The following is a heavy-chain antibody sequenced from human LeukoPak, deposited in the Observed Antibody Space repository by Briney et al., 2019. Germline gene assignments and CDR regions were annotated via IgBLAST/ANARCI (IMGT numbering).Heavy chain of an antibody. J-gene: IGHJ4*02. CDR1: GFTCSSYG. CDR2: MRYDGSNK. Sequence: SGGSLRLSCAASGFTCSSYGMHWVRQAPGKGLEWVAFMRYDGSNKYYADSVKGRFTISRDDAKNSLFLQMNSLRAEDTAIYYCALLAVASDFDYWGQGTLVTVSS. V-gene: IGHV3-30*02. CDR3: ALLAVASDFDY. D-gene: IGHD6-19*01.